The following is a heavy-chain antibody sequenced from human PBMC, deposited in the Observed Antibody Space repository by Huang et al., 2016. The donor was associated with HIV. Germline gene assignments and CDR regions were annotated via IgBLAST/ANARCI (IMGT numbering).Heavy chain of an antibody. J-gene: IGHJ4*02. CDR1: GFSFTSYW. CDR2: IFPGNSNT. D-gene: IGHD5-18*01. V-gene: IGHV5-51*03. Sequence: EVQLVQSGVEVKKPGESLKISCKGFGFSFTSYWIGWVRQRPGKGLEGMGSIFPGNSNTVYCPACQGQVTISADKYTRTAFLQWSSLKASDSAIYYCAIHDSNDFTFDDWGQGTLVAVSS. CDR3: AIHDSNDFTFDD.